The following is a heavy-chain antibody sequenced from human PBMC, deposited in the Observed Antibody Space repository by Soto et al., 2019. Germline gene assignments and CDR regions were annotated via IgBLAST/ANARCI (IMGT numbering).Heavy chain of an antibody. Sequence: GGTLRPSCAATGFTFSSYGMDWVRQAPGKGLEWVAVIWYDGSNTYYADTVKGRFTISRDNSKNTLYLQMNSLRAEDTAVYYCAREPPYPSYRSSTRCYGDHFDYWGQGTLVT. CDR2: IWYDGSNT. D-gene: IGHD2-2*01. CDR3: AREPPYPSYRSSTRCYGDHFDY. J-gene: IGHJ4*02. CDR1: GFTFSSYG. V-gene: IGHV3-33*01.